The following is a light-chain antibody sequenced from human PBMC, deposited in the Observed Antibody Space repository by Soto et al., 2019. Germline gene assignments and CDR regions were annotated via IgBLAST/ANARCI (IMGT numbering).Light chain of an antibody. CDR3: NSYTSSSTYV. CDR1: SSDVGGYNY. V-gene: IGLV2-14*03. CDR2: DVS. Sequence: QSVLTQPASVSGSPGQLIAISCTGTSSDVGGYNYVTWYQQHPGKAPKLMIYDVSNRPSGVSDRFSGSKSGNTASLTISGLQAEDEGDYYCNSYTSSSTYVFGTGTKVTVL. J-gene: IGLJ1*01.